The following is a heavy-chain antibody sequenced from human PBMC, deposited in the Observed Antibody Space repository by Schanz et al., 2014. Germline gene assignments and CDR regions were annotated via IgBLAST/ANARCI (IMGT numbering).Heavy chain of an antibody. CDR2: ISRSSSTI. Sequence: EVQLVESGGGLVQPGGSLRLSCAASAFIFRSYSLHWVRQAPGKGLEWVSYISRSSSTIYYADSVRGRFTISRDNAKNSLFLQMNSLRAEDTAVYYCAKVAPAATYLDSWGLGTLVTVSS. CDR3: AKVAPAATYLDS. D-gene: IGHD2-2*01. J-gene: IGHJ4*02. CDR1: AFIFRSYS. V-gene: IGHV3-48*01.